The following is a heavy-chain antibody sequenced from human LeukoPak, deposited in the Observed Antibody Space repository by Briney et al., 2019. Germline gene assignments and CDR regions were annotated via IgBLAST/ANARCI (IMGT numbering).Heavy chain of an antibody. CDR1: GFTFSSYA. V-gene: IGHV3-23*01. J-gene: IGHJ4*02. D-gene: IGHD3-22*01. Sequence: GGSLRLSCAASGFTFSSYAMSWVRQPPGKGLEWVSAISGSGGSTYYADSVKGRFTISRDNSKNTLYLQMNSLRAEDTAVYYCAKMKPRYYDSSGYYYFDYWGQGTLVTVSS. CDR3: AKMKPRYYDSSGYYYFDY. CDR2: ISGSGGST.